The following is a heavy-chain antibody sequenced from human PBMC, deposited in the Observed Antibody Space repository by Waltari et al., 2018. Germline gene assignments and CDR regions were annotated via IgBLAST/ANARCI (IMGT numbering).Heavy chain of an antibody. V-gene: IGHV1-69-2*01. CDR1: GYTFTTYS. CDR3: ATDLNYYDSRRAPGY. D-gene: IGHD3-22*01. Sequence: EVRLVQSGAGVKKHGATGKISCKASGYTFTTYSLHWVQQAPGKGLEWMGRVDPEDGETIYAEKFQGRVTITADTSTDTAYMELSSLRSEDTAVYYCATDLNYYDSRRAPGYWGQGTLVTVSS. CDR2: VDPEDGET. J-gene: IGHJ4*02.